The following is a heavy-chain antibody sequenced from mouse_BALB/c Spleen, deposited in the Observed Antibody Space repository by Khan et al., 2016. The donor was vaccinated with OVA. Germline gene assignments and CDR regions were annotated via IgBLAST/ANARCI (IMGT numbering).Heavy chain of an antibody. CDR1: GYSITSDYA. V-gene: IGHV3-2*02. Sequence: EVQLQESGPGLVKPSQSLSLTCTVTGYSITSDYAWNWIRQFPGNKLEWMGYISYSGSTGYNPSLKSRLSITRDTSNNQFFLQLNSVTTEDTATYYYARRYYYGHWYFDVWGAGTTVTVSS. CDR3: ARRYYYGHWYFDV. J-gene: IGHJ1*01. D-gene: IGHD1-1*01. CDR2: ISYSGST.